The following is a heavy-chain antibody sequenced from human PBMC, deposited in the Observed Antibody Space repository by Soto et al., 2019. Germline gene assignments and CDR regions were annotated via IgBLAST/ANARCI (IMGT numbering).Heavy chain of an antibody. CDR3: ARDRRRDYDFLGGMDV. V-gene: IGHV1-46*01. CDR2: INPSGGST. D-gene: IGHD3-3*01. CDR1: GYTFTSYY. J-gene: IGHJ6*02. Sequence: SVKVSCKASGYTFTSYYMHWVRQAPGQGLEWMGIINPSGGSTSYAQKFQGRVTMTRDTSTSTVYMELSSLRSEDTAVYYCARDRRRDYDFLGGMDVWGQGTTVTVSS.